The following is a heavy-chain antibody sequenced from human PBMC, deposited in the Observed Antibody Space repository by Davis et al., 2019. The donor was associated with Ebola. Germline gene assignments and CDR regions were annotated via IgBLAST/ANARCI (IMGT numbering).Heavy chain of an antibody. V-gene: IGHV3-11*06. Sequence: GGSLRLSCAASGFSFSDYYMTWIRQAPGKGLERVSFISNSHSYTDYADSVKGRFTISRDNAKNSLYLQMTTLRGEDTAVYYCAMPDCSGGDCFSVYIKSWGQGTLVTVSS. CDR2: ISNSHSYT. CDR3: AMPDCSGGDCFSVYIKS. D-gene: IGHD2-21*02. CDR1: GFSFSDYY. J-gene: IGHJ4*02.